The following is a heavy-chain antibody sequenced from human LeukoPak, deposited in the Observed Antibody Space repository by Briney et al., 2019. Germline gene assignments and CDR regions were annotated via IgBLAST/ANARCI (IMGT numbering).Heavy chain of an antibody. D-gene: IGHD1-7*01. CDR3: VPLPAGNFPGFDY. V-gene: IGHV3-23*01. CDR2: VDHSFGTT. CDR1: GFTFSSYS. J-gene: IGHJ4*02. Sequence: GGSLRLSCAASGFTFSSYSMNWVRQAPGKGLEWVSTVDHSFGTTHYADSVKGRFTISRDDSKNTVSLQMNSLRVEDAALYYCVPLPAGNFPGFDYWGQGTLVTVSS.